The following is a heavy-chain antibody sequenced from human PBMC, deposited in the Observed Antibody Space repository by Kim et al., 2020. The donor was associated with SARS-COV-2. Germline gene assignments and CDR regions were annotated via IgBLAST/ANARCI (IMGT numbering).Heavy chain of an antibody. CDR3: AKDRGITIFGVAKPTKN. D-gene: IGHD3-3*01. Sequence: VKGRFTISRDNSKNKLYLQITSLRAEDTAVYYCAKDRGITIFGVAKPTKNWGQGTLVTVSS. J-gene: IGHJ4*02. V-gene: IGHV3-23*01.